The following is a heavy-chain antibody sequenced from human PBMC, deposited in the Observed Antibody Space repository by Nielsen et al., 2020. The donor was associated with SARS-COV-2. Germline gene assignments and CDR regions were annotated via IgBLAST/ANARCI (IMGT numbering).Heavy chain of an antibody. CDR1: GFILSNYW. CDR2: IEEDGSEK. D-gene: IGHD5-12*01. CDR3: AKDSYVYGDYFDS. Sequence: GESLKISCAASGFILSNYWMNWVRQAPGKGLEWVANIEEDGSEKFYVDSVKGRFTISRDNAKNSLYLQMNSLRAEDTAVYYCAKDSYVYGDYFDSWGQGTLVTVSS. J-gene: IGHJ4*02. V-gene: IGHV3-7*03.